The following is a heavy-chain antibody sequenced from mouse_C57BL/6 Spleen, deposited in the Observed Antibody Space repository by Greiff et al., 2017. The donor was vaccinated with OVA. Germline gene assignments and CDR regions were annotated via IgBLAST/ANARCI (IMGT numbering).Heavy chain of an antibody. CDR3: ASYGWFAY. CDR1: GFTFSDYG. CDR2: ISSGSSTI. J-gene: IGHJ3*01. Sequence: EVKLMESGGGLVKPGGSLKLSCAASGFTFSDYGMHWVRQAPEKGLEWVAYISSGSSTIYYADTVKGRFTISRDNAKNTLFLQMTSLRSEDTAMYYCASYGWFAYWGQGTLVTVSA. D-gene: IGHD1-1*01. V-gene: IGHV5-17*01.